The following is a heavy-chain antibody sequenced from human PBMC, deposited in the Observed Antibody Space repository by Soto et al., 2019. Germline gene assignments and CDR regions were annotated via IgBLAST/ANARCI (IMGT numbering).Heavy chain of an antibody. V-gene: IGHV1-2*04. CDR2: INVNSGGT. CDR1: GYTFTGNY. J-gene: IGHJ4*02. Sequence: QVQLVQSGAEVKKPGASVKVSCKASGYTFTGNYMHWVRQAPGQGFEWMGWINVNSGGTKYAQKFQGWVTMTRDKTIRTAYTELSRLRSDETAVYYCARGDKLSLYPQLDYWGQGTLVTVSS. CDR3: ARGDKLSLYPQLDY. D-gene: IGHD3-16*02.